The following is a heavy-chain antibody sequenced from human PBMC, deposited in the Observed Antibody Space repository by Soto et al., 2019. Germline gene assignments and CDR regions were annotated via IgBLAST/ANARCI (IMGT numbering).Heavy chain of an antibody. V-gene: IGHV3-33*01. D-gene: IGHD2-15*01. J-gene: IGHJ6*02. CDR3: ARDFILGRLDV. Sequence: HPGGSLRLSCAASGFTFSSYGMHWVRQAPGKGLEWVAVIWYDGSNKYYADSVKGRFTISRDNSKNTLYLQMNSLRAEDTAVYYCARDFILGRLDVWGQGTTVTVSS. CDR1: GFTFSSYG. CDR2: IWYDGSNK.